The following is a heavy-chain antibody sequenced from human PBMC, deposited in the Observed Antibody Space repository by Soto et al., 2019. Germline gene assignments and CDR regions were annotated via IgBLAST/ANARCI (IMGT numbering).Heavy chain of an antibody. Sequence: SETLSLTCTFSGGSISSYYWSWIRQPPGKGLEWIGYIYYSGSTNYNPSLKSRVTISVDTSKNQFSLKLSSVTAADTAVYYCAGDLSSGYYTLWGQGTLVTVSS. D-gene: IGHD3-22*01. CDR2: IYYSGST. CDR1: GGSISSYY. CDR3: AGDLSSGYYTL. V-gene: IGHV4-59*01. J-gene: IGHJ4*02.